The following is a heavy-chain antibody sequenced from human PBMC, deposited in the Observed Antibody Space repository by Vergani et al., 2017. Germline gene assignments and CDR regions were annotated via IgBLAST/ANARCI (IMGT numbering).Heavy chain of an antibody. V-gene: IGHV1-2*02. Sequence: QVQLVQSGAEVKKPGPSVKVSCKASGYTFTGYYMHWVRQAPGQGLEWMGWINPNSGGTNYAQKFQGRVTMTRDTSISTAYMELSRLRSDDTAVYYCARGWCSSTSCYDYFDYWGQGTLVTVSS. J-gene: IGHJ4*02. CDR2: INPNSGGT. D-gene: IGHD2-2*01. CDR1: GYTFTGYY. CDR3: ARGWCSSTSCYDYFDY.